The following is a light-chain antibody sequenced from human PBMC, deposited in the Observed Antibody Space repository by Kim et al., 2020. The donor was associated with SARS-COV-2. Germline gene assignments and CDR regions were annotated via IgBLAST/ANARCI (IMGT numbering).Light chain of an antibody. CDR2: EVS. Sequence: GQSITISCTGTSSDVGSYNLVSWYQQHPGKAPKLMFYEVSKRPSGVSNRFSGSKSGNTASLTISGLQAEDEADYYCCSCAGSSTVVFGGGTQLTVL. J-gene: IGLJ2*01. V-gene: IGLV2-23*02. CDR3: CSCAGSSTVV. CDR1: SSDVGSYNL.